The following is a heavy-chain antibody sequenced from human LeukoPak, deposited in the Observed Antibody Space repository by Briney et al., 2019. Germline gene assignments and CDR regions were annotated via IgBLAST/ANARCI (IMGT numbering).Heavy chain of an antibody. Sequence: GGSLRLFCAASGFTRTKYGKHGVRGAPGKGLEWVAVFWAHGRSEYYSDSVKGRFSISRDTSRSTVHLQMNSLRAEDTAVYYCARDDDTSSHYSLFQYWGQGTRVAVSS. J-gene: IGHJ4*02. D-gene: IGHD3-22*01. CDR1: GFTRTKYG. V-gene: IGHV3-33*01. CDR2: FWAHGRSE. CDR3: ARDDDTSSHYSLFQY.